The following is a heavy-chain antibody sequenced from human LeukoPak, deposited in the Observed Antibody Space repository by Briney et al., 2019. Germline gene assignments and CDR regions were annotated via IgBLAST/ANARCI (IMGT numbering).Heavy chain of an antibody. Sequence: ASVKVSCKASGYTFTGYYMHWVRQAPGQGLEWMGWINPNSGGTNYAQKFQGRVTMTRDTSISTAYMELSRLRSDDTAVYYCARIGGIYYDSSGYLPFDYWGQRTLVTVSS. J-gene: IGHJ4*02. D-gene: IGHD3-22*01. CDR1: GYTFTGYY. CDR3: ARIGGIYYDSSGYLPFDY. V-gene: IGHV1-2*02. CDR2: INPNSGGT.